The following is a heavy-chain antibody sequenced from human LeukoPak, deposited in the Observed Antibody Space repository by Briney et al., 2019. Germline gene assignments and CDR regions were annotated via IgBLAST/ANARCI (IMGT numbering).Heavy chain of an antibody. CDR1: GFTFSSYS. J-gene: IGHJ4*02. Sequence: GGSLRLSCAASGFTFSSYSMNWVRQAPGKGLEWVSAISGSGGSTYYADSVKGRFTTSRDNSKNTLYLQMNSLRAEDTAVYYCAKVGITIFGVVRYWGQGTLVTVSS. D-gene: IGHD3-3*01. CDR3: AKVGITIFGVVRY. CDR2: ISGSGGST. V-gene: IGHV3-23*01.